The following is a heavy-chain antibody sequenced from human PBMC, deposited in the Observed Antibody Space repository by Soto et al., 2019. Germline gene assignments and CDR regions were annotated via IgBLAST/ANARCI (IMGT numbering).Heavy chain of an antibody. CDR1: GGSISSQF. V-gene: IGHV4-59*11. J-gene: IGHJ4*02. CDR3: ARTGSLGGY. D-gene: IGHD3-16*01. Sequence: SETLSLTCTVSGGSISSQFWSWIRQPPGKGLEWIGYIYYSGTTDYNPSLKSRVTISIDTSRSQFSLKLTSVTAADTAVYYCARTGSLGGYWGQGTLVTVSS. CDR2: IYYSGTT.